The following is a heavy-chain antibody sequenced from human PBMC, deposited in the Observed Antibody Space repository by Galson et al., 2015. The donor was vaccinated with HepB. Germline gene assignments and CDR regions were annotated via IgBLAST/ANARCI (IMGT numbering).Heavy chain of an antibody. CDR2: IKQDGSEK. J-gene: IGHJ3*02. D-gene: IGHD1-26*01. CDR1: GFTFSSCW. V-gene: IGHV3-7*01. CDR3: ARDGEWEPSHFDI. Sequence: SLRLSCAASGFTFSSCWMSWVRQAPGKGLEWVANIKQDGSEKYYMDSVKGRFTISRDNAKNSLYLQMNSLRAEDTAVYYCARDGEWEPSHFDIWGQGTMVTVSS.